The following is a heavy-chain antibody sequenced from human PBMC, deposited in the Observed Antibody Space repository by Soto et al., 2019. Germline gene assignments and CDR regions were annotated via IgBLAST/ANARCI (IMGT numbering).Heavy chain of an antibody. V-gene: IGHV4-39*01. CDR2: IYYSGST. D-gene: IGHD1-1*01. J-gene: IGHJ4*02. Sequence: SETLSLTCTVSGGSISSSSYYWGWIRQPPGKGLEWIGSIYYSGSTYYNPSLKSRVTISVDTSKNQFSLKLSSVTAADTAVYYCARLCELEPPDYWGQGTLVTVSS. CDR3: ARLCELEPPDY. CDR1: GGSISSSSYY.